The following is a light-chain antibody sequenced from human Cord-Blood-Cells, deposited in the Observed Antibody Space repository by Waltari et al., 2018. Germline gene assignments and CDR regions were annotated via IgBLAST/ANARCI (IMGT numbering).Light chain of an antibody. CDR3: CSYAGSNYV. CDR2: EGS. J-gene: IGLJ1*01. CDR1: SRDVGSYNL. V-gene: IGLV2-23*01. Sequence: QSALTQPASVSGSRGQSITISCTGTSRDVGSYNLVSWYQQHPGKAPKLMIYEGSKRPSGVSNRFSGSKSGNTASLTISGLQAEDEADYYCCSYAGSNYVFGTGTKVTVL.